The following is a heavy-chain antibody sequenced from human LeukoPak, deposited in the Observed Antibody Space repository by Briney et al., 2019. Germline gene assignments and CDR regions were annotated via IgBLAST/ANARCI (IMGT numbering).Heavy chain of an antibody. CDR2: ITSSSSTI. CDR1: GFTFSSYS. CDR3: ARTAGTFDI. D-gene: IGHD1-26*01. Sequence: PGGSLRLSCAASGFTFSSYSMNWVRQAPGKGLEWVSYITSSSSTIYYADSVKGRFTVSRDNAKNSLSLQMNSLRDEDTAMYYCARTAGTFDIWGQGTMVTVSS. J-gene: IGHJ3*02. V-gene: IGHV3-48*02.